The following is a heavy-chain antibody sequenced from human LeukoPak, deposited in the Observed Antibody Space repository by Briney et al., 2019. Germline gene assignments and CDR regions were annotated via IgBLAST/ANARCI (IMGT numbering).Heavy chain of an antibody. J-gene: IGHJ5*02. V-gene: IGHV1-2*02. CDR1: GYTFSGYY. CDR2: INPNSGGT. Sequence: ASVKVSCKASGYTFSGYYMHWVRQTPGQGLEWMGWINPNSGGTNYAQKFQGRVTMTRDTSISTAYMELSRLRSDDTAVYYCARGGDRIAAALNWFDPWGQGTLVTASS. D-gene: IGHD6-13*01. CDR3: ARGGDRIAAALNWFDP.